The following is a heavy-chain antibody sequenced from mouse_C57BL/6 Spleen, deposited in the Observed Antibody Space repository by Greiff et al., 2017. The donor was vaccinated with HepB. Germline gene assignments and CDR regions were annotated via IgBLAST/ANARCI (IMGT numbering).Heavy chain of an antibody. CDR2: ISGGGGNT. V-gene: IGHV5-9*01. J-gene: IGHJ3*01. D-gene: IGHD2-2*01. CDR1: GFTFSSYT. Sequence: EVKLVESGGGLVKPGGSLKLSCAASGFTFSSYTMSWVRQTPEKRLEWVATISGGGGNTYYPDSVKGRFTISRDNAKNTLYLQMSSLRSEDTALYYSARRDMVTTGFAYWGQGTLVTVSA. CDR3: ARRDMVTTGFAY.